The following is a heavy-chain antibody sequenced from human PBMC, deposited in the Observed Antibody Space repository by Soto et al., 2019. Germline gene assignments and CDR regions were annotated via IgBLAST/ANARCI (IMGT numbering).Heavy chain of an antibody. D-gene: IGHD3-22*01. J-gene: IGHJ4*02. CDR1: DFILSDAW. V-gene: IGHV3-15*07. CDR3: ASDRDSSGLRRYDY. Sequence: EVQLEESGGGLIKPGESLTLSCAASDFILSDAWMKWVRQAPGKGLEWVGRIKSQAHGGTTDYAAPLKGRFTILRDDSKYTLYLQMNSLQTEDTAMYYCASDRDSSGLRRYDYWGQGALVTVSS. CDR2: IKSQAHGGTT.